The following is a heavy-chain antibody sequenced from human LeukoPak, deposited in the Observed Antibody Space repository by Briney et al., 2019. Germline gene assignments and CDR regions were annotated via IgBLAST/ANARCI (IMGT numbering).Heavy chain of an antibody. Sequence: PGGSLRLLCAASGLTFSGSAMHWVRQASGKGLEWVGRIRSKANSYATAYAASVKGRFTISRDDSKNTAYLQMNSLKTEDTAVYYCTSPDYYDSSGYSGGDYWGQGTLVTVSS. J-gene: IGHJ4*02. V-gene: IGHV3-73*01. CDR2: IRSKANSYAT. CDR3: TSPDYYDSSGYSGGDY. D-gene: IGHD3-22*01. CDR1: GLTFSGSA.